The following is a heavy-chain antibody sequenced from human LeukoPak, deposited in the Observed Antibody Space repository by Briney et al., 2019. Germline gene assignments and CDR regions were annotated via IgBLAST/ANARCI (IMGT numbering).Heavy chain of an antibody. J-gene: IGHJ4*02. V-gene: IGHV3-30*18. D-gene: IGHD1-26*01. CDR3: AKDRQRFIVGASGGLAGFDY. CDR2: ISYDGSNK. Sequence: HPGGSLRLSCAASGFTFSSYGMHWVRQAPGKGLEWVAVISYDGSNKYYVDSVKGRFTISRDNSKNTLYLQMNSLRAEDTAVYYCAKDRQRFIVGASGGLAGFDYWGLGTLVTVSS. CDR1: GFTFSSYG.